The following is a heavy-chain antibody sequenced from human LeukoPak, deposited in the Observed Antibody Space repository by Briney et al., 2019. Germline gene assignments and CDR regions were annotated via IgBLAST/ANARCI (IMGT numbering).Heavy chain of an antibody. CDR1: GFTFSSYA. J-gene: IGHJ3*02. CDR2: ISGSGGSI. Sequence: PGGSLRLSCAASGFTFSSYAMSWVRQAPGKGLEWVSAISGSGGSIYYADFVKGRFTISRDNSKNTLYLQMNSLRAEDTAVYYCAKVRVERWLQFAFDIWGQGTMVTVSS. D-gene: IGHD5-24*01. CDR3: AKVRVERWLQFAFDI. V-gene: IGHV3-23*01.